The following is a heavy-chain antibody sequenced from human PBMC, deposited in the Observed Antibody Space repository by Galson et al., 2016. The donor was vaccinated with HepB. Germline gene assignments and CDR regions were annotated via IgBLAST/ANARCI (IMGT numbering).Heavy chain of an antibody. CDR3: ARGRYFPGRGSVWFGELDY. V-gene: IGHV3-30-3*01. J-gene: IGHJ4*02. Sequence: SLRLSCAASGFTFSSYAMHWVRQAPGKGLEWVAVIWYDGSNKYYADSVKGQFTISRDNYKNTLYLQMNRLRVEDTAVYYCARGRYFPGRGSVWFGELDYWGQGTLVTVSS. CDR1: GFTFSSYA. CDR2: IWYDGSNK. D-gene: IGHD3-10*01.